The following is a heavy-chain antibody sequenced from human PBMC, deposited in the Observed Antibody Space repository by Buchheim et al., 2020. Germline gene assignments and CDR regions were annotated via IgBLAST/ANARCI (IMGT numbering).Heavy chain of an antibody. CDR1: GFTFSSYG. CDR2: ISYDGSNK. J-gene: IGHJ4*02. V-gene: IGHV3-30*18. CDR3: AKDGSGTVTTYFDY. Sequence: QEQLVESGGGVVQPGRSLRLSCAASGFTFSSYGMHWVRQAPGKGLEWVAVISYDGSNKYYADSVKGRFTISRDNSKNTLYLQMNSLRAEDTAVYYCAKDGSGTVTTYFDYWGQGTL. D-gene: IGHD4-17*01.